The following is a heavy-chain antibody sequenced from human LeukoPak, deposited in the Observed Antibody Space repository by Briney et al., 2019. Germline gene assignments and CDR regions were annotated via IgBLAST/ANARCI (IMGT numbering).Heavy chain of an antibody. V-gene: IGHV1-69*04. CDR3: ARERARGMTTVSRGWFDP. Sequence: ASVKVSCKASGGTFSSYTISWVRQAPGQGLEWMGRIIPILGIANYAQKFQGRVTITADKSTSTAYMELSSLRSEDTAVYYCARERARGMTTVSRGWFDPWGQGTLVTVSS. CDR2: IIPILGIA. J-gene: IGHJ5*02. D-gene: IGHD4-17*01. CDR1: GGTFSSYT.